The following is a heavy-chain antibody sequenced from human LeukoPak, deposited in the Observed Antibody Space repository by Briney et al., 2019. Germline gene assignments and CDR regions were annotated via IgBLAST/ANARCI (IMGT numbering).Heavy chain of an antibody. D-gene: IGHD6-13*01. CDR3: TKATTRRVPAATIDS. Sequence: QTGGSLRLSCAASGFIFDDFSMFWVRQVPGKGLEWVSSITRHGRSTAYADSVRGRFTISRDNAKYSLYLQMNSLRPEDTAFYYCTKATTRRVPAATIDSWGQGTLVTVSS. V-gene: IGHV3-9*01. CDR1: GFIFDDFS. J-gene: IGHJ4*02. CDR2: ITRHGRST.